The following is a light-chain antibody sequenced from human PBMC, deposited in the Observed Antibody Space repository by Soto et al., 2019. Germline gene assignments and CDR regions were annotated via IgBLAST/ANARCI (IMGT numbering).Light chain of an antibody. CDR1: SGHNTYI. CDR2: LDRSGSY. V-gene: IGLV4-60*02. Sequence: QTVVTQSSSASASLESSVKLTCILSSGHNTYIIAWHQQQPGKAPRFLMTLDRSGSYNRGSGVPDRFSGSSSGADRYLTISNLQFEDEGDYYCETWYSNTHKVFGGGTKLTVL. J-gene: IGLJ3*02. CDR3: ETWYSNTHKV.